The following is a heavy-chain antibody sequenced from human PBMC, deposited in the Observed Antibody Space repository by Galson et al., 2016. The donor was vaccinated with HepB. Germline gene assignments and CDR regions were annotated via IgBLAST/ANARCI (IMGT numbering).Heavy chain of an antibody. V-gene: IGHV6-1*01. Sequence: CAISGDSVSSNSAAWNWIRQSPSRGLEWLGRTYYRSNWYNDYAVSVKSRIILNSDTSKNQFSLHLFSVTPEDTAVYYCARDRTPQPETLDYWGQGILVTVSS. CDR3: ARDRTPQPETLDY. J-gene: IGHJ4*02. CDR2: TYYRSNWYN. CDR1: GDSVSSNSAA.